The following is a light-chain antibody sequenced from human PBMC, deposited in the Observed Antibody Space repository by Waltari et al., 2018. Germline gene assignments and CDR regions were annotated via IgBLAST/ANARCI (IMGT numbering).Light chain of an antibody. CDR2: DVS. V-gene: IGLV2-14*03. J-gene: IGLJ3*02. CDR3: SSYTSSSSS. CDR1: TSDVGAYNY. Sequence: QSALTQPASVSGSPGQSITISCTGTTSDVGAYNYVSWYQQHPGKAPKLMIFDVSQRPSGVSSRFSGTKSGNTASLTISGLQAEDEADYYCSSYTSSSSSFGGGTKVTVL.